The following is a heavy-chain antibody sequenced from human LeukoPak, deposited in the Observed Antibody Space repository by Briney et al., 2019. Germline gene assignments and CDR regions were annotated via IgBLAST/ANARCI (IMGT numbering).Heavy chain of an antibody. Sequence: GGSLRLSCAASGFTFSSYAMSWVRQAPGKGLEWVSVISGSGGSTYYADSVKGRFTISRDNSKNTLYLQMNSLRAEDTAVYYCAKDPKPIVVVPAAMSYWGQGTLVTVSS. CDR3: AKDPKPIVVVPAAMSY. CDR2: ISGSGGST. V-gene: IGHV3-23*01. CDR1: GFTFSSYA. J-gene: IGHJ4*02. D-gene: IGHD2-2*01.